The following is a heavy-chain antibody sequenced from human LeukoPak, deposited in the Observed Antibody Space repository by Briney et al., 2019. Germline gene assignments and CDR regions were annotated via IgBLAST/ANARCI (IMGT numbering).Heavy chain of an antibody. D-gene: IGHD3-10*01. CDR2: ISYDGSNK. J-gene: IGHJ4*02. Sequence: GGSLRLSCAASGFTFSSYGMHWVRQAPGKGLEWMAVISYDGSNKYYADSVEGRFTISRDNSKNTLYLQMNSLTSEDSAVYSCAKKPLGRGGPKGSSFCGWGQGTRVPVPS. CDR3: AKKPLGRGGPKGSSFCG. V-gene: IGHV3-30*18. CDR1: GFTFSSYG.